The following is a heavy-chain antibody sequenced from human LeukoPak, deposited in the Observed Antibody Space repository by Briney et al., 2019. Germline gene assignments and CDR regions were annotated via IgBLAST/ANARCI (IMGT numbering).Heavy chain of an antibody. Sequence: PGGSLRLSCAASGFTFSRLAMTWVRQAPGKGLEWVSTISASGPYYADAVRGRFAISRDNFRNTLSLQMDSLRAEDTAVYYCAKDHESDGYPCLDHWGLGTLVTVSS. V-gene: IGHV3-23*01. D-gene: IGHD3-22*01. CDR2: ISASGP. CDR1: GFTFSRLA. CDR3: AKDHESDGYPCLDH. J-gene: IGHJ4*02.